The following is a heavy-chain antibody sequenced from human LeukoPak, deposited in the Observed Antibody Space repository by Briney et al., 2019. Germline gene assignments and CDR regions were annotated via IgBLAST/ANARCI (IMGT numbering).Heavy chain of an antibody. CDR1: GGSLSGYY. J-gene: IGHJ4*02. CDR2: IYYSGTT. V-gene: IGHV4-39*01. D-gene: IGHD3-16*01. CDR3: ATYVRPKLCFDY. Sequence: SETLSLTCAVYGGSLSGYYWGWIRQPPGKGLAWIGSIYYSGTTYYNPSLKSRVTISVDTSRNQVSLKLSSVTAADTAVYYCATYVRPKLCFDYWGQGTLVTVSS.